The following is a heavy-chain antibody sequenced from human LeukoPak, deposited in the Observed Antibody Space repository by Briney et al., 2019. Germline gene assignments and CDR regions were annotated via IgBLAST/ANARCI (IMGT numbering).Heavy chain of an antibody. J-gene: IGHJ4*02. CDR2: IYYSGST. Sequence: SETLSLTCTVSGYSISSGYYWGWIRQPPGKGLEWIGSIYYSGSTYYNPSLKSRVTISVDTSKNQFSLKLSSVTAADTAVYYCARRWASWPNFDYWGQGTLVTVSS. D-gene: IGHD2-2*01. CDR1: GYSISSGYY. CDR3: ARRWASWPNFDY. V-gene: IGHV4-38-2*02.